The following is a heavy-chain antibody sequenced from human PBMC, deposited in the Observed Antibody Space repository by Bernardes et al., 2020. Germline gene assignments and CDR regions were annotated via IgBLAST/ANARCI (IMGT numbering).Heavy chain of an antibody. CDR1: GGSVSSGSYY. Sequence: SETLSLTCTVSGGSVSSGSYYWSWIRQPPGTGLEWIGYIYYSGSTNYNPSLKSRVTISVDTSKNQSSLKLSSVTAADTAVYYCARGGERGGYATWQGDFDYWGQGTLVTVSS. D-gene: IGHD5-12*01. CDR2: IYYSGST. J-gene: IGHJ4*02. V-gene: IGHV4-61*01. CDR3: ARGGERGGYATWQGDFDY.